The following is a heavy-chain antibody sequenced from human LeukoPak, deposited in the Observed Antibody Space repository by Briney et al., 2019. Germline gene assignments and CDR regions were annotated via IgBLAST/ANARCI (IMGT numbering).Heavy chain of an antibody. J-gene: IGHJ4*02. CDR2: ISGSGGST. CDR1: GFTFCSFC. D-gene: IGHD2-8*02. V-gene: IGHV3-23*01. CDR3: ATYRQVLLPFES. Sequence: GTLRLFLAGSGFTFCSFCMGWGRPASGEGLEWVSAISGSGGSTYYADSVKGRFTISRDNSKNTLYLQMNSLRAEDTAVYYCATYRQVLLPFESWGQGTLVTVSS.